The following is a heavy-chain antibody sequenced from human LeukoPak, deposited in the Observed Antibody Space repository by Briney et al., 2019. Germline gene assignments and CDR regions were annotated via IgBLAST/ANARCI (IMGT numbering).Heavy chain of an antibody. D-gene: IGHD3-16*01. J-gene: IGHJ4*02. CDR3: TRRLDD. V-gene: IGHV3-7*01. CDR1: GFTFSRYW. Sequence: GGSLRLPCAASGFTFSRYWMSWVRQAPGKGLEWVANIKQDGSEKHHGASVKGRFTISRDNAKNSLYLQMNGLRVEDTAVYYCTRRLDDWGQGTLVTVSS. CDR2: IKQDGSEK.